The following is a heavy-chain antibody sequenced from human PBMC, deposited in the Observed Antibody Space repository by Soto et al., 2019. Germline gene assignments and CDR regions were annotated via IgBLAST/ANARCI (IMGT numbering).Heavy chain of an antibody. V-gene: IGHV4-31*03. CDR3: ARSFDFSSYNGCDP. CDR1: GGSISSGGYY. D-gene: IGHD6-13*01. J-gene: IGHJ5*02. CDR2: FYYTGST. Sequence: PSVTLSLPCTVSGGSISSGGYYWCWIRQHPGKGLEWIGYFYYTGSTYYNPSLRSRVTLSVDTSKNQFSLKLSSVTAADTTVDYCARSFDFSSYNGCDPWGQGTLVTVPQ.